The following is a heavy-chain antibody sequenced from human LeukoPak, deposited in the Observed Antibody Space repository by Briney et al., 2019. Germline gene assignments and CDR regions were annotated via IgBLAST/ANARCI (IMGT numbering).Heavy chain of an antibody. D-gene: IGHD3-10*01. V-gene: IGHV3-23*01. CDR2: ISGSGAST. CDR1: GFTFSSYA. J-gene: IGHJ4*02. Sequence: GGSLRLSCAASGFTFSSYAMSWVRQTPGKGLEWVSAISGSGASTYYADSVRGRFTISRDNSKNTLYLQMNSLRAEDTAVYYCAKSQVPNYYGSGSFVDYWGQGTLVTVSS. CDR3: AKSQVPNYYGSGSFVDY.